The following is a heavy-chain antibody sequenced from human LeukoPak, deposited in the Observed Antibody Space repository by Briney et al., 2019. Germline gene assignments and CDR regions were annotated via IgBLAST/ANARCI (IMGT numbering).Heavy chain of an antibody. CDR2: IASGGDYI. Sequence: KTGGSLRLSCAASGFTFNTFNMNWVRQAPGKGLEWVSSIASGGDYIYYADSVKGRFTTSRDNAKNSLSLQLNSLRVEDTAVYYCARGHYDVLAASYKWTPDYWGQGTLVTASS. CDR3: ARGHYDVLAASYKWTPDY. CDR1: GFTFNTFN. V-gene: IGHV3-21*01. D-gene: IGHD3-9*01. J-gene: IGHJ4*02.